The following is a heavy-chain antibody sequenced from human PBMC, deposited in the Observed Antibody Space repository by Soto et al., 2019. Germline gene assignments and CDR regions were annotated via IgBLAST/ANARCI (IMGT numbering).Heavy chain of an antibody. CDR3: ADGYSSSWDSSAFDI. CDR2: IIPIFGTA. Sequence: VKVSCKAAGGTFSSYAISWLRQAPGQGLEWMGGIIPIFGTANYAQKFQGRVTITADESTSTAYMELSSLRSEDTAVYYCADGYSSSWDSSAFDIWGQGTMVTVSS. J-gene: IGHJ3*02. CDR1: GGTFSSYA. V-gene: IGHV1-69*13. D-gene: IGHD6-13*01.